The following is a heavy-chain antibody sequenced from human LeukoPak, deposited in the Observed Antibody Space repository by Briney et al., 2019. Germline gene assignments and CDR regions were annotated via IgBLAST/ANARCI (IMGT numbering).Heavy chain of an antibody. CDR1: GGSFSGYY. V-gene: IGHV4-34*01. CDR2: INHSGST. CDR3: ARGGGYCSSTSCSEEPTWFDP. D-gene: IGHD2-2*01. Sequence: SETLSLTCAVYGGSFSGYYWSWIRQPPGKGLEWIGEINHSGSTNYNPSLKSRVTISVDTSKNQFSLKLSSVTAADTAVYYCARGGGYCSSTSCSEEPTWFDPWSQGTLVTVSS. J-gene: IGHJ5*02.